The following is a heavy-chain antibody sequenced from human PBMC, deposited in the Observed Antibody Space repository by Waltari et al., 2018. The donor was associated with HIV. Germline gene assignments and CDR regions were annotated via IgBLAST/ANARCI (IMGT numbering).Heavy chain of an antibody. D-gene: IGHD3-22*01. V-gene: IGHV3-30*01. CDR3: ARSWYYDSSPYGMDI. CDR1: GFSFNSYS. J-gene: IGHJ6*02. CDR2: RSHDGRKE. Sequence: QVQLVESGGGVVQPGGSLRVSCEASGFSFNSYSMHWVRRAPGKGVEWVAVRSHDGRKEYYADSVKGRFTISRENSKNTLYLEMNSLRVEDTAVYFCARSWYYDSSPYGMDIWGQGTTVTVSS.